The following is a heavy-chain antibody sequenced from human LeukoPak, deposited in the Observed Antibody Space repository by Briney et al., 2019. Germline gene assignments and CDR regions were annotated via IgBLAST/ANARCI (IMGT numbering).Heavy chain of an antibody. Sequence: SVKVSCKASGGTFSSYAISWVRQAPGQGLEWMGGIIPIFGTANYAQKFQGRVTITADESTSTAYMELSRLRSDDTAVYYCARGNTAMVTILGYWGQGTLVTVSS. D-gene: IGHD5-18*01. J-gene: IGHJ4*02. CDR1: GGTFSSYA. CDR2: IIPIFGTA. V-gene: IGHV1-69*01. CDR3: ARGNTAMVTILGY.